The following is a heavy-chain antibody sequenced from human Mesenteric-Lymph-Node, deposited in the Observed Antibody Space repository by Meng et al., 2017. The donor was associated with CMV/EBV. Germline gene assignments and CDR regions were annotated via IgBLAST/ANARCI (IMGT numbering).Heavy chain of an antibody. J-gene: IGHJ3*02. CDR2: IKQDGSEK. CDR3: ASQGKFYYDSSNYHDAFDI. D-gene: IGHD3-22*01. Sequence: ESLKISCAASGFTFSSYWMSWVRQAPGKGLEWVANIKQDGSEKYYVDSVKGRFTISRDNAKNSLYLQMNSLRAEDSAVYYCASQGKFYYDSSNYHDAFDIWGQGTMVTVSS. V-gene: IGHV3-7*01. CDR1: GFTFSSYW.